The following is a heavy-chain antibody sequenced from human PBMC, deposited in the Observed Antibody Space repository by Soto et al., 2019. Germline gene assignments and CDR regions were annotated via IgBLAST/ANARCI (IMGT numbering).Heavy chain of an antibody. Sequence: PETLSLTCTVPGVSISSCYWSWIRQPPGEGLQWIGYIYYSGSTNYNPSLKSRVTISVDTSKNQFSLKLSSVTAADTAVYYCARDLGRRIAVAGSYYYYYGMDVGGQGTTVTVSS. CDR3: ARDLGRRIAVAGSYYYYYGMDV. D-gene: IGHD6-19*01. CDR2: IYYSGST. CDR1: GVSISSCY. J-gene: IGHJ6*02. V-gene: IGHV4-59*01.